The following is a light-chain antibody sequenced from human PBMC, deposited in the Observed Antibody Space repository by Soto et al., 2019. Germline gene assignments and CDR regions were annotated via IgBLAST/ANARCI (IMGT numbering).Light chain of an antibody. CDR3: QQVDTSPWT. CDR2: DAS. V-gene: IGKV1-9*01. CDR1: QGISSY. J-gene: IGKJ1*01. Sequence: DIQLTQSPSFLSASIGDRVTITCRASQGISSYLAWYQQSPGKAPKLLIYDASTLESGVPSRFSGSGSGTEFSLTITSLHPEDFASYYCQQVDTSPWTFGQGTKGEIK.